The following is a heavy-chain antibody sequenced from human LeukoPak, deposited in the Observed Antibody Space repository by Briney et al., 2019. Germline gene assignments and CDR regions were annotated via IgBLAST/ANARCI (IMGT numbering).Heavy chain of an antibody. CDR1: GGSISSGGYY. V-gene: IGHV4-31*03. Sequence: PSETLSLTCTVSGGSISSGGYYWSWIRQHPGKGLEWIGYIYYSGSTYYNPSLKSRVTISVDTSKNQFSLKLSSVTAADTAVYYCARGPTIGYYYGMDVWGQGTTVTVSS. D-gene: IGHD3-9*01. J-gene: IGHJ6*02. CDR2: IYYSGST. CDR3: ARGPTIGYYYGMDV.